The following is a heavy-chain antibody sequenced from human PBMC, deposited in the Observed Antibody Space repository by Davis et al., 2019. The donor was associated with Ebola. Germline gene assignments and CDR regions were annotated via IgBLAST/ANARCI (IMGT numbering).Heavy chain of an antibody. CDR2: ISSSSSTI. V-gene: IGHV3-48*02. Sequence: GESLKISCAGSGFTFSSYVMSWVRQAPGKGLEWVSYISSSSSTIYYADSVKGRFTISRDNAKNSLYLQMNSLRDEDTAVYYCARGSDYWGQGTLVTVSS. CDR1: GFTFSSYV. J-gene: IGHJ4*02. CDR3: ARGSDY.